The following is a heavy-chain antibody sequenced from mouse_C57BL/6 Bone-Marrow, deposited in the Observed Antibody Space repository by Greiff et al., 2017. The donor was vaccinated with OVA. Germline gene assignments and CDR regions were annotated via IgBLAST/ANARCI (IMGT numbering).Heavy chain of an antibody. CDR3: ARDHDYGTGDY. V-gene: IGHV1-82*01. CDR2: IYPGDGDT. D-gene: IGHD2-4*01. CDR1: GYAFSSSW. J-gene: IGHJ4*01. Sequence: QVQLQQSGPELVKPGASVKISCKASGYAFSSSWMNWVKQRPGKGLEWIGRIYPGDGDTNYNGKFKGKATLTAVTSSSTAYMQLSSLTSEDSAVCVCARDHDYGTGDYWGQGTSVTVSS.